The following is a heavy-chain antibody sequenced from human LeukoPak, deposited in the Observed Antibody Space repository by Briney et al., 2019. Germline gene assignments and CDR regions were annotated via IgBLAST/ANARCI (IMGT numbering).Heavy chain of an antibody. CDR2: ISASGDRT. D-gene: IGHD1-26*01. V-gene: IGHV3-23*01. J-gene: IGHJ6*03. Sequence: GGSLRLSCVASGFIFSSYAMSWVRQSPGKGLEWVSSISASGDRTYYPDSVKGRFTISRDNAKNSLFLQMNSLRAEDTAVYYCARDPYSGSYGNYYYYFMDVWGKGTTVTISS. CDR3: ARDPYSGSYGNYYYYFMDV. CDR1: GFIFSSYA.